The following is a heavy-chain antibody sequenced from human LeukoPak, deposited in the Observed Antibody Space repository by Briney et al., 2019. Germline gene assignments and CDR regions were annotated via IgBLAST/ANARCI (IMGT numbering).Heavy chain of an antibody. CDR2: IHNSGSS. CDR1: GCSVSSYY. V-gene: IGHV4-59*08. D-gene: IGHD5-18*01. CDR3: ARQGYAEFDY. J-gene: IGHJ4*02. Sequence: PSETLSLTCAVSGCSVSSYYWSWVRQSPEKGLEWIGYIHNSGSSNYNPTLKSRVTISLDTSKNEFSLRLSSVTAADTAVYYCARQGYAEFDYWGLGILVSVS.